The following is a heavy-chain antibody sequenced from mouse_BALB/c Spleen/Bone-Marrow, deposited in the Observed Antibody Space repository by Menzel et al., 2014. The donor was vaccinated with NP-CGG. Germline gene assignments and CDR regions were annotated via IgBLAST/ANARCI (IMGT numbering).Heavy chain of an antibody. Sequence: QVQLQQSGAELVMPGASVKMSCKASGYTFTDYWMHWVKQRPGQGLEWIGAIDTSDSYTSYNQKFKGKATLTVDESSSTAYMQLSSLTSEDSAVYYCARSDYRYDPIAYWGQGTLVTVS. CDR3: ARSDYRYDPIAY. D-gene: IGHD2-14*01. CDR1: GYTFTDYW. V-gene: IGHV1-69*01. J-gene: IGHJ3*01. CDR2: IDTSDSYT.